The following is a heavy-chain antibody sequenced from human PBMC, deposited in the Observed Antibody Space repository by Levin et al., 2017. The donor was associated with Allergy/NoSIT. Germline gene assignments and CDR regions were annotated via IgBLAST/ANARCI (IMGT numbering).Heavy chain of an antibody. V-gene: IGHV4-59*01. CDR1: GGSISSYY. CDR3: ARDRYSSGWQFFGNWFDP. CDR2: IYYSGST. Sequence: SETLSLTCTVSGGSISSYYWSWIRQPPGKGLEWIGYIYYSGSTNYNPSLKSRVTISVDTSKNQFSLKLSSVTAADTAVYYCARDRYSSGWQFFGNWFDPWGQGTLVTVSS. J-gene: IGHJ5*02. D-gene: IGHD6-19*01.